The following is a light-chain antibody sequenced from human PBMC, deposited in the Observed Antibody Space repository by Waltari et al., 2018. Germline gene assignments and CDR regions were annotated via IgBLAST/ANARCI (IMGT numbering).Light chain of an antibody. V-gene: IGLV1-36*01. CDR1: SSNIGNYA. Sequence: QSVLTQPPSVSGAPRQRVNISCSGSSSNIGNYAVRWYQQPPGKAPKLLLSYDDLLPSGLSDRISDSKSGTSAFLVISGLQSEDEADYYCAAWDDSLNGVVFGGGTKLTVL. CDR2: YDD. J-gene: IGLJ2*01. CDR3: AAWDDSLNGVV.